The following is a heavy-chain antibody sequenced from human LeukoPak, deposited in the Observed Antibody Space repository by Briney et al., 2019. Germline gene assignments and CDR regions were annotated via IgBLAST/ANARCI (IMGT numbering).Heavy chain of an antibody. V-gene: IGHV1-18*01. J-gene: IGHJ4*02. CDR3: ARDLYYYGSGGSGY. CDR1: GYTFTSYG. CDR2: ISAYNGNT. Sequence: ASVKVSCKASGYTFTSYGISWVRQAPGQGLEWMGWISAYNGNTNYAQKLQGRVTMTTDTSTSTAYMELRSLRSDDTAVYYCARDLYYYGSGGSGYWGQGTLVTVSS. D-gene: IGHD3-10*01.